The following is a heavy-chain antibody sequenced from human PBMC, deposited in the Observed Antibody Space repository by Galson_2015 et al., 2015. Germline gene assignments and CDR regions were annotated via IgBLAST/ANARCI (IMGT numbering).Heavy chain of an antibody. CDR2: ISSSSSYT. D-gene: IGHD3-16*01. V-gene: IGHV3-11*05. J-gene: IGHJ6*03. CDR3: ARGGPQTYYYYMDV. CDR1: GFTFGDYA. Sequence: SLRLSCAASGFTFGDYAMSWFRQAPGKGLGWVSYISSSSSYTNYADPVKGRFTISRDNAKNSLYLQMNSLRAEDTAVYYCARGGPQTYYYYMDVWGKGTTVTVSS.